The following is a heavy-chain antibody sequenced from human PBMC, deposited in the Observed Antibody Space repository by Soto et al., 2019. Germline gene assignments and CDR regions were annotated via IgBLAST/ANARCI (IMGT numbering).Heavy chain of an antibody. CDR2: IYYSGST. Sequence: TSETLSLTCTVSGGSISSGGYYWSWIRQHPGKGLEWIGYIYYSGSTYYNPSLKSRVTISVDTSKNQFSLKLSSVTAADTAVYYCAVRRGYRYGYSSHYFDYWGQGTLVTVYS. CDR3: AVRRGYRYGYSSHYFDY. CDR1: GGSISSGGYY. D-gene: IGHD5-18*01. V-gene: IGHV4-31*03. J-gene: IGHJ4*02.